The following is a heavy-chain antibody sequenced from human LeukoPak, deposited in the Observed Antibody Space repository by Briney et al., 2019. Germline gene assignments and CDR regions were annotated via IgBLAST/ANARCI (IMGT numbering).Heavy chain of an antibody. Sequence: GRSLRLSCAASGFTFSSYAMRWVRQAPGKGLEWVAVISYDGSNKYYADSVKGRFTISRDNSKNTLYLQMNSLRAEDTAVYYCAREVDYWGQGTLVTVSS. CDR1: GFTFSSYA. CDR2: ISYDGSNK. V-gene: IGHV3-30*04. CDR3: AREVDY. J-gene: IGHJ4*02.